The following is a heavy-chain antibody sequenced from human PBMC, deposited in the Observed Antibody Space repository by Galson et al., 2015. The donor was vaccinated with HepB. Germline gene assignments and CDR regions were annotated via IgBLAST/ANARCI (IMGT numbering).Heavy chain of an antibody. D-gene: IGHD3-9*01. J-gene: IGHJ6*02. CDR1: GFTFSNAW. CDR3: TTDHTNADIWTGGYNGMDV. CDR2: LKCETDGGTT. Sequence: SLRLSCAASGFTFSNAWMRWVRQAPGKGLEWVGRLKCETDGGTTDYAAPVKGRFTISRDDSKNTLYLQMHSLETEATAVYYCTTDHTNADIWTGGYNGMDVWGQGTPVTVSS. V-gene: IGHV3-15*01.